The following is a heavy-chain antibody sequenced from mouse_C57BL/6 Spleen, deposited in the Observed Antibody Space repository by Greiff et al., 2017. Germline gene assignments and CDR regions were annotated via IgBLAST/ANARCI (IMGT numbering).Heavy chain of an antibody. CDR3: AREGIYYDYEGYFDV. Sequence: EVKLQESGPELVKPGASVKIPCKASGYTFTDYNMDWVKQSHGKSLEWIGDINPNNGGTIYNQKFKGKATLTVDKSSSTAYMELRSLTSEDTAVYYCAREGIYYDYEGYFDVWGTGTTVTVSS. V-gene: IGHV1-18*01. CDR2: INPNNGGT. CDR1: GYTFTDYN. J-gene: IGHJ1*03. D-gene: IGHD2-4*01.